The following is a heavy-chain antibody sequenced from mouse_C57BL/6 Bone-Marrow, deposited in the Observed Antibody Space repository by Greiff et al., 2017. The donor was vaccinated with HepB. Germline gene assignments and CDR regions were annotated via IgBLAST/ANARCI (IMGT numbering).Heavy chain of an antibody. V-gene: IGHV1-18*01. CDR3: ARGAYYSNHYFDY. J-gene: IGHJ2*01. CDR1: GYTFTDYN. D-gene: IGHD2-5*01. Sequence: EVQLQQSGPELVKPGASVKIPCKASGYTFTDYNMDWVKQSHGKSLEWIGDINPNNGGTIYNQKFKGKATLTVDKSSSTAYMELRSLTSEDTAVYYCARGAYYSNHYFDYWGQGTTLTVSS. CDR2: INPNNGGT.